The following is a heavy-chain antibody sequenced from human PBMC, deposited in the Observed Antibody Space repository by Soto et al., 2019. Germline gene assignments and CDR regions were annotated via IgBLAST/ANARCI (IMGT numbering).Heavy chain of an antibody. V-gene: IGHV1-2*04. CDR3: ARDREDSSGHNWFDP. CDR2: INPNSGGT. CDR1: EYTFTGYY. Sequence: QVQLVQSGAEVKKPGASVKVSCKASEYTFTGYYMHWVRQAPGQGLEWMGWINPNSGGTNYARKFQGWVTMTRDTSISTAYMELSRLRSDDTAVYYCARDREDSSGHNWFDPWGQGTLVTVSS. J-gene: IGHJ5*02. D-gene: IGHD3-22*01.